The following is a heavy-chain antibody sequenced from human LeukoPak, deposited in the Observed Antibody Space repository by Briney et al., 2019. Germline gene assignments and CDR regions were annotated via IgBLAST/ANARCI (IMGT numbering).Heavy chain of an antibody. V-gene: IGHV4-4*07. CDR1: GGSISSYY. Sequence: SETLSLTCTVSGGSISSYYWSWIRQPAGKGLEWIGRIYTSGSTNYNPSLKSRVTMSVDTSKNQFSLKLSSVTAADTAVYYCARVPRSYYYYYYMDVWGKGTTVTVSS. CDR3: ARVPRSYYYYYYMDV. J-gene: IGHJ6*03. CDR2: IYTSGST.